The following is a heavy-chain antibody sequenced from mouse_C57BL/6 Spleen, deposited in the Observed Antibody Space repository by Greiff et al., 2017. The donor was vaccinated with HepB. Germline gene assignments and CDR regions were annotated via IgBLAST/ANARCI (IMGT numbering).Heavy chain of an antibody. CDR3: ARGYYGYDWFAY. CDR1: GYSITSGYY. J-gene: IGHJ3*01. D-gene: IGHD2-2*01. V-gene: IGHV3-6*01. Sequence: EVKLMESGPGLVKPSQSLSLTCSVTGYSITSGYYWNWIRQFPGNKLEWMGYISYDGSNNYNPSLKNRISITRDTSKNQFFLKLNSVTTEDTATYYCARGYYGYDWFAYWGQGTLVTVSA. CDR2: ISYDGSN.